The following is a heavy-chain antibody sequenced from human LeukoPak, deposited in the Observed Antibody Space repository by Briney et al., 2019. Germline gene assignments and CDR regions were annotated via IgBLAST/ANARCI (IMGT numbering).Heavy chain of an antibody. V-gene: IGHV3-66*01. CDR3: ARAPRYYYYYMDV. CDR1: GFTVSSNY. J-gene: IGHJ6*03. CDR2: IYSGGST. Sequence: GGSLRLSCAASGFTVSSNYMSWVRQAPGKGLEWVSVIYSGGSTYYADSVKGRFTISRDNSKNTLYLQMNSLRAEDTAVYYCARAPRYYYYYMDVWGKGTTVTVSS.